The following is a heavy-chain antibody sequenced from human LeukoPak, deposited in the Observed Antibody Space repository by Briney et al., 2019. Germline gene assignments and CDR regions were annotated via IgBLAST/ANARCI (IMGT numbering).Heavy chain of an antibody. CDR2: IYSGDST. V-gene: IGHV3-66*02. CDR3: ARDRRISQSYYYYGMDV. CDR1: GFTVSSNY. Sequence: GGSLRLSCAASGFTVSSNYMSWVRQAPGKGLEWVSVIYSGDSTYYADSVKGRFTISRDNSKNTLYLQMNSLRAEDTAVYYCARDRRISQSYYYYGMDVWGQGTTVTVSS. D-gene: IGHD2-15*01. J-gene: IGHJ6*02.